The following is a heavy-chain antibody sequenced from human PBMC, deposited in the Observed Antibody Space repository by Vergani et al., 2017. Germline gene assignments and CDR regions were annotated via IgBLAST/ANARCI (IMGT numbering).Heavy chain of an antibody. V-gene: IGHV3-11*01. CDR1: GFTFSDYY. D-gene: IGHD6-6*01. J-gene: IGHJ3*02. CDR3: ASSGVSVQGAFDM. Sequence: QVQLVESGGGLVKPGGSLRLSCAASGFTFSDYYMSWIRQAPGKGLEWVSYISSSGGGAIYHADSVKGRFTISRDNAKSSLYLQMNSLRAEDTAVYYCASSGVSVQGAFDMWGQGTMVTVSS. CDR2: ISSSGGGAI.